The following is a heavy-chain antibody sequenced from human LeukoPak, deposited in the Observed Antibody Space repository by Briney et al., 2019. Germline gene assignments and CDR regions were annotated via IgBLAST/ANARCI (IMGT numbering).Heavy chain of an antibody. CDR3: ARESRADIVVVPAARGFAFDI. CDR1: GFTFSSYS. CDR2: ISSSSSTI. D-gene: IGHD2-2*01. Sequence: GGSLRLSCAASGFTFSSYSMNWARQAPGKGLEWVSYISSSSSTIYYADSVKGRFTISRDNAKNSLYLQMNSLRAEDTAVYYCARESRADIVVVPAARGFAFDIWGQGTMVTVSS. V-gene: IGHV3-48*04. J-gene: IGHJ3*02.